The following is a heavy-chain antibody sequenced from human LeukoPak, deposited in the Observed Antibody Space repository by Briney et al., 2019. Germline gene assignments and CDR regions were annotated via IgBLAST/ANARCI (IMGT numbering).Heavy chain of an antibody. V-gene: IGHV3-48*01. CDR2: TSSSSSTI. Sequence: GGSLRLSCAASGFTFSSYSIQWVRQAPGKGLEWVSHTSSSSSTISYADSVKSRFTVSRDNAKNSLYLQMNSLRAEDTAVYYCARYDFRHGYYDGWFDQWGQGSLVTVSS. D-gene: IGHD3-3*01. CDR1: GFTFSSYS. J-gene: IGHJ5*02. CDR3: ARYDFRHGYYDGWFDQ.